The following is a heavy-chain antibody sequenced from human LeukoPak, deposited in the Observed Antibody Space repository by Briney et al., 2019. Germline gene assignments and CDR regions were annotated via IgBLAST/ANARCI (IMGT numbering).Heavy chain of an antibody. CDR1: GGSISSSSYY. CDR3: ARAIVVVPAAEHYFDY. D-gene: IGHD2-2*01. Sequence: SETLSLTCTVSGGSISSSSYYWSWIRQPAGKGLEWIGRIYTSGSTNYNPSLKSRVTMSVDTSKNQFSLKLSSVTAADTAVYYCARAIVVVPAAEHYFDYWGQGTLVTVSS. V-gene: IGHV4-61*02. CDR2: IYTSGST. J-gene: IGHJ4*02.